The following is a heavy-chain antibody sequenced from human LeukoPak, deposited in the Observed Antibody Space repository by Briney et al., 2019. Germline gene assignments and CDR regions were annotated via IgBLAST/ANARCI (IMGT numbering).Heavy chain of an antibody. CDR2: IIPIFGTA. CDR1: GGTFSSYA. CDR3: ARDYYDSSGYPPPNWFDP. J-gene: IGHJ5*02. D-gene: IGHD3-22*01. V-gene: IGHV1-69*05. Sequence: SVKVSCKASGGTFSSYAISWVRQAPGQGLEWMGRIIPIFGTANYAQKFQGRVTITTDESTSTAYMELSSLRSEDTAVYYCARDYYDSSGYPPPNWFDPWGQGTLVTVSP.